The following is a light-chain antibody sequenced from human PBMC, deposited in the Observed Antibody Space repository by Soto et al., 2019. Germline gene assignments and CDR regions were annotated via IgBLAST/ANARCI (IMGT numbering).Light chain of an antibody. Sequence: QSVLTQPASVSGSPGQSIAISCTGTSSDVGGYNSASWYQQHPGKAPKPLIYDVSNRPSGVSNRFSGSKSGNTASLTISGLQAEDEADYYCSSYSTGGSYVFGTGTKVTVL. CDR1: SSDVGGYNS. J-gene: IGLJ1*01. CDR2: DVS. V-gene: IGLV2-14*03. CDR3: SSYSTGGSYV.